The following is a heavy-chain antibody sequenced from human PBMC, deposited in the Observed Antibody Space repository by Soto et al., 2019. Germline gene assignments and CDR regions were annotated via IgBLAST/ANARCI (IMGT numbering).Heavy chain of an antibody. CDR2: IFKGGST. CDR1: GGSISSGDYY. J-gene: IGHJ3*02. Sequence: QVQLQESGPGLVKPSQTLSLTCTVSGGSISSGDYYWTWIRQPPGKGLEWIGYIFKGGSTYYNPSLKSRVTISIDMSKNQFSLKLTSVTAADTAVYSCARDRSTVTTTDALDIWGQGTMVTVSS. CDR3: ARDRSTVTTTDALDI. D-gene: IGHD4-17*01. V-gene: IGHV4-30-4*01.